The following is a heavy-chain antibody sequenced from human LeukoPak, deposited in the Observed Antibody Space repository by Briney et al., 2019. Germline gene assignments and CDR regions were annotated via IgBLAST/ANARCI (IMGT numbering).Heavy chain of an antibody. J-gene: IGHJ4*02. CDR2: ISTYNGYT. CDR3: ARDEQWMVDH. CDR1: GYTFTSYG. D-gene: IGHD6-19*01. V-gene: IGHV1-18*01. Sequence: ASVKVSCKASGYTFTSYGISWVRQAPGQGLEWMGWISTYNGYTKYAQNLQGRVTMTTDTSTSTAYMELRSLTSDDTAVYYRARDEQWMVDHWGQGTLVTVSS.